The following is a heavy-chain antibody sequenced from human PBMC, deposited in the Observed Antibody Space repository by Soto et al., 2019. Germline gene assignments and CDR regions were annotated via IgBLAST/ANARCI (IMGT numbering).Heavy chain of an antibody. CDR3: ARVGKNYYGLDV. CDR1: GYTFTTYV. J-gene: IGHJ6*02. V-gene: IGHV1-3*01. Sequence: GASVKVSCKASGYTFTTYVMHWVRQAPGQRLEWMGWLNAGNDNTEYSQKLQGRVTITRDTSASTVYMELSSLSSEDTAVYYCARVGKNYYGLDVWGQGTTVTVSS. CDR2: LNAGNDNT. D-gene: IGHD1-1*01.